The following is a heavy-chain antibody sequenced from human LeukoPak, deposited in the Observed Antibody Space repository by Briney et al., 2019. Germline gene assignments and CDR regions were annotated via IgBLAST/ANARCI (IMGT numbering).Heavy chain of an antibody. D-gene: IGHD5-12*01. Sequence: PGGSLRLSCAASGFTFSSYAMSWVRQAPGKGLEWVSAISGSGGSTYYADSVKGRFTISRDNSKNTLYLQMNSLRAEDTAVYYCAVAANRRGYSGYDPLYHFDYWGQGTLVTVSS. V-gene: IGHV3-23*01. J-gene: IGHJ4*02. CDR3: AVAANRRGYSGYDPLYHFDY. CDR1: GFTFSSYA. CDR2: ISGSGGST.